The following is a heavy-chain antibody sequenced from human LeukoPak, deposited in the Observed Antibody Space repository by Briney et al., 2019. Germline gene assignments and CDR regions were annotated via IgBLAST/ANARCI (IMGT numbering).Heavy chain of an antibody. Sequence: PSETLSLTCAVSGYSISSGYYWGWIRQPPGKGLEWIGSIYHSGSTYYNPSLKSRVTISVDTSKNQFSLKLSSVTAADTAVYYCARDHYGSGSYNWFDPWGQGTLVTVSS. CDR3: ARDHYGSGSYNWFDP. CDR1: GYSISSGYY. V-gene: IGHV4-38-2*02. D-gene: IGHD3-10*01. J-gene: IGHJ5*02. CDR2: IYHSGST.